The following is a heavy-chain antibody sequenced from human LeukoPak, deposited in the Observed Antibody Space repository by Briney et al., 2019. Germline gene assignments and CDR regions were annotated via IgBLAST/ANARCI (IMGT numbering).Heavy chain of an antibody. CDR3: VVILVRGGVWHFAL. V-gene: IGHV3-33*03. Sequence: PGTPLRPSCVAAGLTVTNYGFHSVRPAPGKGLEWVAIIYSGGGNTKYYAESLKDRFTISRDDSKHTVYLQMNSLRVEDTAVYYCVVILVRGGVWHFALWGRGRMVSVSS. CDR2: IYSGGGNTK. CDR1: GLTVTNYG. D-gene: IGHD2-8*02. J-gene: IGHJ2*01.